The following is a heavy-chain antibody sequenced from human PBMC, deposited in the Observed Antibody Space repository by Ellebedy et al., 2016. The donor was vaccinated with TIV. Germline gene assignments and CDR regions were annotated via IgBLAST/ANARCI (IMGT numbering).Heavy chain of an antibody. CDR3: ARGGTFSHGLWYFDY. Sequence: SETLSLTCTVFGGPINSGAYYWSWIRQPPGKGLEWIGYIYSSGNTYYNPSLKSRVTISLDTSKNQFSLNLNSVTAADTAAYYCARGGTFSHGLWYFDYWGQGTLVTVSS. CDR2: IYSSGNT. D-gene: IGHD5-18*01. J-gene: IGHJ4*02. CDR1: GGPINSGAYY. V-gene: IGHV4-30-4*01.